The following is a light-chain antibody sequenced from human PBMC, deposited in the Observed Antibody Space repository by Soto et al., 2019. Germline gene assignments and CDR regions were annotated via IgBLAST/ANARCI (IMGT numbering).Light chain of an antibody. CDR2: GAS. V-gene: IGKV3-15*01. CDR3: QQYNNWPPIT. J-gene: IGKJ5*01. CDR1: QSVSSN. Sequence: EIVMTQSPATLSVSPGERATLSCRASQSVSSNLAWYQQKPGQAPRLLIYGASTRATGIPARFSGSGSGTEFTLTNSSLQSEDVAVYYCQQYNNWPPITGGQGTRLEIK.